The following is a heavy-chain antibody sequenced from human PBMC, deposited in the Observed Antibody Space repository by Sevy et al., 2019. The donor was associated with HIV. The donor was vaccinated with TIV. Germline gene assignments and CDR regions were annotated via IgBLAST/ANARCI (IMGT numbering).Heavy chain of an antibody. D-gene: IGHD3-10*01. Sequence: GGSLRLSCAASGFSFTWYWMSWVRQTPEKGLEWGANIKQDGSEKNYVDAMKGLFTIARDNAKNSLYLQMNRLGAEDTAVYYCVSKGGSRPNDAFDTWGQGTMVTVSS. V-gene: IGHV3-7*01. CDR1: GFSFTWYW. J-gene: IGHJ3*02. CDR3: VSKGGSRPNDAFDT. CDR2: IKQDGSEK.